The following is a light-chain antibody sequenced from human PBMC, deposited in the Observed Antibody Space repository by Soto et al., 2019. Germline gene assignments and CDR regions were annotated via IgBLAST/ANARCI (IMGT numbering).Light chain of an antibody. CDR2: KAS. V-gene: IGKV1-5*03. Sequence: DIQMTQSPSTLSASVGDRVTITCRASQSISSWLAWYQQKPGKAPKLLIYKASSLETGVPSRFSGSGSGTEFTLTSSRLQHDDFANYYCQQFNSYWTFGQGTKVEIK. J-gene: IGKJ1*01. CDR3: QQFNSYWT. CDR1: QSISSW.